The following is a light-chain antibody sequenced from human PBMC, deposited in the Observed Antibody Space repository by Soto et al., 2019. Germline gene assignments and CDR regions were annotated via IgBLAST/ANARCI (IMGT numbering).Light chain of an antibody. CDR3: LADHCFPLT. CDR1: QDIRED. Sequence: AIQMTQSPSSLSASVGDRVTITCRATQDIREDLGWYQQKPGKAPKLLIYAASSLESEVQSRFSGSGSVTDFTLTISSLQTEDVATYFGLADHCFPLTFGGGTKVEIK. J-gene: IGKJ4*01. V-gene: IGKV1-6*01. CDR2: AAS.